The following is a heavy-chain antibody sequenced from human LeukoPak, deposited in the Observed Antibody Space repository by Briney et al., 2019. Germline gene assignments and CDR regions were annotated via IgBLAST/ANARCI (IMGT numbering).Heavy chain of an antibody. CDR1: GFTFSNYA. D-gene: IGHD3-3*01. Sequence: PGGSLRLSCAASGFTFSNYAMSWVRQAPGKGLEWVSALSGSGGGTYYADSVKGRFTISRDNSKNTLYLQMNSLRAEDTAVYYCAKGYDFWSGFRACAYWGQGTLVTVSS. CDR3: AKGYDFWSGFRACAY. CDR2: LSGSGGGT. V-gene: IGHV3-23*01. J-gene: IGHJ4*02.